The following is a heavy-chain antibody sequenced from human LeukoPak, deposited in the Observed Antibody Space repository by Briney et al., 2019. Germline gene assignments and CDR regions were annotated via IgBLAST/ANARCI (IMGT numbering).Heavy chain of an antibody. Sequence: SETLSLTCTVSGGSISSYYWSWIRQPPGKGLEWIGYIYYSGSTNYNPSLKSRVTISVDTSKNQFSLKLSSVTAADTAVYYCARLSYGSGSYSESFAICGRGTMVNVSS. D-gene: IGHD3-10*01. CDR3: ARLSYGSGSYSESFAI. J-gene: IGHJ3*02. CDR2: IYYSGST. CDR1: GGSISSYY. V-gene: IGHV4-59*08.